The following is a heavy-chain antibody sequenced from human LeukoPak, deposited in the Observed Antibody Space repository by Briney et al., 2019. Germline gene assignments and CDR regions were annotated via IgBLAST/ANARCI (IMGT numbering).Heavy chain of an antibody. V-gene: IGHV4-4*08. Sequence: GSLRLSCAASGFTFSSYGMSWVRQPPGKGLEWIGRIYTSGSTNYNPSLKSRVTISVDTSKNQFSLKLGSVTAADTAVYYCARDRVVAATLYYYMDVWGKGTTVTISS. CDR3: ARDRVVAATLYYYMDV. D-gene: IGHD2-15*01. CDR1: GFTFSSYG. CDR2: IYTSGST. J-gene: IGHJ6*03.